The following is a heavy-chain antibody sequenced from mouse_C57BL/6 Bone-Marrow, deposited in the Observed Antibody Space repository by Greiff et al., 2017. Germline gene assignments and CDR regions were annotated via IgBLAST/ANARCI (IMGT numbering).Heavy chain of an antibody. CDR3: VRIGDYGSSYDYAMDY. Sequence: DVKLVESGGGLVQPKGSLKLSCAASGFTFNTYAMHWVRQAPGKGLEWVARIRSKSSNYATYYADSVKDRFTISRDDSQSMLYLQMNNLKTEDTAMYYCVRIGDYGSSYDYAMDYWGQGTSVTVSS. CDR1: GFTFNTYA. CDR2: IRSKSSNYAT. J-gene: IGHJ4*01. V-gene: IGHV10-3*01. D-gene: IGHD1-1*01.